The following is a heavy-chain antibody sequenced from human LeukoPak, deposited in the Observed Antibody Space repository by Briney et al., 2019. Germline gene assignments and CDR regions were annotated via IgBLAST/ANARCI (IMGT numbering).Heavy chain of an antibody. V-gene: IGHV4-59*01. J-gene: IGHJ5*02. CDR1: GGSISSNY. Sequence: PSETLSLTCTVSGGSISSNYWSWLRQPPGKGLEWIGYIYYSGSTNYSPSLKSRVTISVDTSKNQFSLKLSSVTAADTAVYYCARSRVPAAAGTWGQGTLVTVSS. CDR2: IYYSGST. CDR3: ARSRVPAAAGT. D-gene: IGHD6-13*01.